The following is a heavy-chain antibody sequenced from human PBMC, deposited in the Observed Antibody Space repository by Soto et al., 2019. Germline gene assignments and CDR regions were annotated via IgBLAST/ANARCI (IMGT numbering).Heavy chain of an antibody. CDR3: AKYIAARPTEGYFDY. Sequence: GGSLRLSCAASGFTFSSYAMSWVRQAPGKGLEWVSAISGSGGSTYYADSVKGRFTISRDNSKNTLYLQMNSLRAEDTAVYYCAKYIAARPTEGYFDYWGQGTLVTVSS. V-gene: IGHV3-23*01. J-gene: IGHJ4*02. CDR2: ISGSGGST. D-gene: IGHD6-6*01. CDR1: GFTFSSYA.